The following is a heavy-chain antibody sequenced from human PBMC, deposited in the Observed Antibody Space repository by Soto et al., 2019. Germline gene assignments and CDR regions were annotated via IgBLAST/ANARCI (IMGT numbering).Heavy chain of an antibody. CDR1: VGSFSSYV. CDR3: GTSSRKHRRGDTCYEHWLDP. CDR2: LVPMFGTA. J-gene: IGHJ5*02. Sequence: GASVKVSCKDSVGSFSSYVISWARPAPGQGLEWMGGLVPMFGTANYAQKFQGRLTITADESTNTGYMELRNLRSDDTAVYFCGTSSRKHRRGDTCYEHWLDPWG. D-gene: IGHD2-15*01. V-gene: IGHV1-69*13.